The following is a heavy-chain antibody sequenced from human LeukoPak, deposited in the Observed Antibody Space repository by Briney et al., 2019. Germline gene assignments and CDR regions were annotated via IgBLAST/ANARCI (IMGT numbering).Heavy chain of an antibody. J-gene: IGHJ4*02. CDR3: ARTGAIAAAGIRGDY. V-gene: IGHV1-18*01. CDR1: GYTFTSYG. CDR2: ISAYNGNT. Sequence: ASVKVSCKASGYTFTSYGISWVRQAPGQGLEWMGWISAYNGNTNYAQKLQGRVTMTTDTSTSTAYMELRSLRSDDTAVYYCARTGAIAAAGIRGDYRGQGTLVTVSS. D-gene: IGHD6-13*01.